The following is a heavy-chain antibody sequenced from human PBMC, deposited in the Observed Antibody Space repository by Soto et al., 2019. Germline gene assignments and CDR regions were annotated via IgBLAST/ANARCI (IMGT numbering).Heavy chain of an antibody. V-gene: IGHV4-59*08. CDR1: GGSISNYY. D-gene: IGHD3-9*01. CDR3: ARSSIEPRIFMYPFES. J-gene: IGHJ4*02. CDR2: IYYSGST. Sequence: SETLSLTCTVSGGSISNYYWSWILQPPGKGLEWIGYIYYSGSTNYNPSLKSRVTISVDTSKNQFSLSLNSVTAADTAVYYCARSSIEPRIFMYPFESWGQGTLVTVSS.